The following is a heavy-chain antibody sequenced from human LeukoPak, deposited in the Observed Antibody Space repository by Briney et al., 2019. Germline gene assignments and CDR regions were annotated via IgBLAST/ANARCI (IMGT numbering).Heavy chain of an antibody. CDR2: INHSGST. V-gene: IGHV4-34*01. CDR3: ARGSSIAARPVDY. D-gene: IGHD6-6*01. J-gene: IGHJ4*02. CDR1: GGSFSGYY. Sequence: PSETLSLTCAVYGGSFSGYYWSWNRQPPGKGLEWIGEINHSGSTNYNPSLKSRVTISVDTSKNQFSLKLSSVTAADTAVYYCARGSSIAARPVDYWGQGTLVTVSS.